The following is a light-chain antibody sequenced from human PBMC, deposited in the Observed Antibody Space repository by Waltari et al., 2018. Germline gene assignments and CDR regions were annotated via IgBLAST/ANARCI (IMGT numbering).Light chain of an antibody. CDR3: QQRIQWPNS. V-gene: IGKV3-11*01. CDR1: QSVISH. Sequence: EIVLTQSPATLSLSPGERATLPCRASQSVISHLAWYQQKPGQAPRLLIYGTSNRATGIPARFSGSGSGTDFTLTISSLEPEDFAVYYCQQRIQWPNSFGQGTKLEL. CDR2: GTS. J-gene: IGKJ2*03.